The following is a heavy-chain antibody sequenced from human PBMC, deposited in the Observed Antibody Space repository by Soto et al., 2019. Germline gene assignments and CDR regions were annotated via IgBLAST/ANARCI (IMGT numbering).Heavy chain of an antibody. CDR1: GFTFSSYG. CDR2: ISYDGSNK. D-gene: IGHD2-2*01. V-gene: IGHV3-30*18. J-gene: IGHJ6*02. CDR3: AKVTVVVPAAPALHGMDV. Sequence: QVQLVESGGGVVQPGRSLRLSCAASGFTFSSYGMHWVRQAPGKGLEWVAVISYDGSNKYYADSVKGRFTISRDNSKNTLYLQMNSLRAEDTAVYYCAKVTVVVPAAPALHGMDVWGQGTTVTVSS.